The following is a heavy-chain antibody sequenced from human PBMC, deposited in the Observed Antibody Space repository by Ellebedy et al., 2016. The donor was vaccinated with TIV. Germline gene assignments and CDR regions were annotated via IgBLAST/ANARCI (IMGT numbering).Heavy chain of an antibody. Sequence: GESLKISCAASGFTFSSYAMSWVRQAPGKGLEWVSALSGSGGSTYYADSVKGRFTISRDNSKNTLYLQMNSLRAEDTAVYYCAKYSGRVPAAILGAFDIWGQGTMVTVSS. CDR1: GFTFSSYA. J-gene: IGHJ3*02. V-gene: IGHV3-23*01. CDR3: AKYSGRVPAAILGAFDI. D-gene: IGHD2-2*01. CDR2: LSGSGGST.